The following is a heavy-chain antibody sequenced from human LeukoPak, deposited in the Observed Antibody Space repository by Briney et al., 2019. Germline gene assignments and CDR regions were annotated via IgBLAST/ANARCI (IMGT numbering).Heavy chain of an antibody. V-gene: IGHV3-74*01. CDR2: LNSDGGGG. J-gene: IGHJ4*02. CDR3: ARGEKSWINGFDL. CDR1: GFTFSSYW. Sequence: PGGSLRLSCVVSGFTFSSYWMHWVRQAPGRGLVWVSRLNSDGGGGTYAYFVKGRFTISRDNAKNTLYLQMNSLRAEDTAVYYCARGEKSWINGFDLWGQGTLVTVSS. D-gene: IGHD2-8*01.